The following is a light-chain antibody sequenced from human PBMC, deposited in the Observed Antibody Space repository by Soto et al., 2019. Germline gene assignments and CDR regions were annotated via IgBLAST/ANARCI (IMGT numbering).Light chain of an antibody. CDR1: QTISSW. V-gene: IGKV1-5*01. J-gene: IGKJ1*01. CDR3: QHYNSYSEA. Sequence: DIHMTQSPSTLSAFVGDRVTITCRASQTISSWLAWYQQKPGKAPKLLIYDASNLESGVPSRFSGSGSETEFTLTISSLQPDDFATYYCQHYNSYSEAFGQGTKVDIK. CDR2: DAS.